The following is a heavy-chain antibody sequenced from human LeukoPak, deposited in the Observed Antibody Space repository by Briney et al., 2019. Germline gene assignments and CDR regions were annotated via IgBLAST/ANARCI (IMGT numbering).Heavy chain of an antibody. Sequence: GGSLRLSCAASGFTFSSYAMSWVRQAPGKGLEWVSAISGSGGSTYYADSVKGRFTISRDNSKNALYVQMNSLRDEGAAVYCFAKQGEWQLVPRGYFDYWGQGTLVTVSS. CDR3: AKQGEWQLVPRGYFDY. CDR1: GFTFSSYA. J-gene: IGHJ4*02. D-gene: IGHD6-6*01. V-gene: IGHV3-23*01. CDR2: ISGSGGST.